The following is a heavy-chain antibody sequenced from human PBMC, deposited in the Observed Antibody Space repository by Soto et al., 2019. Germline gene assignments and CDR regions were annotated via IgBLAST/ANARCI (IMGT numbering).Heavy chain of an antibody. J-gene: IGHJ5*02. CDR3: ARVGTMVRGVIQFDP. Sequence: SETLSLTCTVSGGSISSYYWSWIRQPPGKGLEWIGYIYYSGSTDYNPSLKSRVTISVDTSKNQFSLKLSSVTAADTAVYYRARVGTMVRGVIQFDPWGQGTLVTVSS. D-gene: IGHD3-10*01. CDR2: IYYSGST. V-gene: IGHV4-59*01. CDR1: GGSISSYY.